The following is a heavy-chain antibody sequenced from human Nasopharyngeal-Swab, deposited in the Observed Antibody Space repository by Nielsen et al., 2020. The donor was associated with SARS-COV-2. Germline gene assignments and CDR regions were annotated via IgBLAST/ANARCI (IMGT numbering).Heavy chain of an antibody. J-gene: IGHJ5*02. V-gene: IGHV1-2*06. Sequence: ASVKVSCKASGYTFTGYYMHWVRQAPGQGLEWMGRINPNSGGTNYAQKFQGRVTMTRETSISTAYMELSRLRSDDTAVYYCAREPRYSYGLFDPWGQGTLVTVSS. D-gene: IGHD5-18*01. CDR3: AREPRYSYGLFDP. CDR2: INPNSGGT. CDR1: GYTFTGYY.